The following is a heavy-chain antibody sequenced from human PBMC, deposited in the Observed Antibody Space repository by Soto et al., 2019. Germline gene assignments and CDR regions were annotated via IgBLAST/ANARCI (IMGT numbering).Heavy chain of an antibody. J-gene: IGHJ6*02. Sequence: SETLSLTCTVSGGSISSGGYYWSWIRQHPGKGLEWIGYIYYSGSTYYNPSLKSRVTISVDTSKNQFSLKLSSVTAADTAVYYCASGRRPPDYDFWSGYSENYGMDVWGQGTTVTVSS. CDR3: ASGRRPPDYDFWSGYSENYGMDV. V-gene: IGHV4-31*03. CDR1: GGSISSGGYY. D-gene: IGHD3-3*01. CDR2: IYYSGST.